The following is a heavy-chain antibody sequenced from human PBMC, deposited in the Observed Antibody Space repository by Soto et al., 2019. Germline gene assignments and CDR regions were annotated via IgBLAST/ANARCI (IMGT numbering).Heavy chain of an antibody. CDR2: IYHSGST. D-gene: IGHD3-22*01. J-gene: IGHJ4*02. CDR1: GGSISSYY. CDR3: ERVGYYDSSGYYYFDY. V-gene: IGHV4-59*01. Sequence: QVQLQESGPGLVKPSETLSLTCTVSGGSISSYYWSWIRQPPGKGLEWIGYIYHSGSTNYNPSLNSRVTISVDTSKNQFALKLTSVTAADTAVYYCERVGYYDSSGYYYFDYWGQGTLVTVSS.